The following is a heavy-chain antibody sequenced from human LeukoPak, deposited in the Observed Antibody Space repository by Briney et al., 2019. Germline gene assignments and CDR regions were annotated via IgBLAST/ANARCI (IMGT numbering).Heavy chain of an antibody. CDR3: ARDLGSSSWYGDY. J-gene: IGHJ4*02. Sequence: PGGSLRLSCAASGFTFSSYEMNWVRQAPGKGLEWVSYISSSGSTIYYADSVKGRFTISRDNAKNSLYLQMNSLRTEDTAVYYCARDLGSSSWYGDYWGQGTLVTVSS. D-gene: IGHD6-13*01. V-gene: IGHV3-48*03. CDR2: ISSSGSTI. CDR1: GFTFSSYE.